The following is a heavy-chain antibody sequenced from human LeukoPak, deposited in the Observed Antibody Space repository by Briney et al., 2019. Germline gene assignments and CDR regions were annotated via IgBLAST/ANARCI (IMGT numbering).Heavy chain of an antibody. Sequence: SETLSLTCTVSGYSISSGYYWGWIRQPPGKGLEWIGSIYHSGSTYYNPSLKSRVIISVDTSKNQFSLKLSSVTAADTAVYYCARVAVAAREYFDYWGQGTLVTVSS. CDR3: ARVAVAAREYFDY. CDR2: IYHSGST. D-gene: IGHD6-19*01. CDR1: GYSISSGYY. J-gene: IGHJ4*02. V-gene: IGHV4-38-2*02.